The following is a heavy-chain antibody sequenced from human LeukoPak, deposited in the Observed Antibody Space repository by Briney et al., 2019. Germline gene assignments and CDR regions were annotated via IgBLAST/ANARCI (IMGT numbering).Heavy chain of an antibody. J-gene: IGHJ3*02. V-gene: IGHV3-21*01. CDR1: GFTFSSYG. D-gene: IGHD3-22*01. CDR2: ISSSSSYI. Sequence: GRSLRLSCAASGFTFSSYGMHWVRQAPGKGLEWVSSISSSSSYIYYADSVKGRFTISRDNAKNSLYLQMNSLRAEDTAVYYCARGQNYYDSSGYYPDAFDIWGQGTMVTVSS. CDR3: ARGQNYYDSSGYYPDAFDI.